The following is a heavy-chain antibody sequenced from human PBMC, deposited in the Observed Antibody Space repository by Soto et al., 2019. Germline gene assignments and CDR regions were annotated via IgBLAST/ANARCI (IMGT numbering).Heavy chain of an antibody. CDR1: GFTFSSYG. J-gene: IGHJ4*02. CDR3: AKVWSGWYGGGFH. D-gene: IGHD6-19*01. CDR2: ITYDGSNK. V-gene: IGHV3-30*18. Sequence: QVQLVESGGGVVQPGRSLRLSCAASGFTFSSYGMHWVRQAPGKGLEWVAAITYDGSNKYYADSVKGRFTISRDNSKNTLYLKMNSLSAEDTAVYYCAKVWSGWYGGGFHWGQGTLVTVSS.